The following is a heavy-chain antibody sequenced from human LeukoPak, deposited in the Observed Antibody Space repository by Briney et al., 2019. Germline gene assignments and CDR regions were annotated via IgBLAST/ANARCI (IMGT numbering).Heavy chain of an antibody. J-gene: IGHJ5*02. D-gene: IGHD3-10*01. V-gene: IGHV3-23*01. CDR1: GFTFDDYA. Sequence: PGGSLRLSCAASGFTFDDYAMPWVRQAPGKGLEWVSAISGSGGSTYYADSVKGRFTISRDNSKNTLYLQMNSLRAEDTAVYYCARDSETLWFGEAWGQGTLVTVSS. CDR2: ISGSGGST. CDR3: ARDSETLWFGEA.